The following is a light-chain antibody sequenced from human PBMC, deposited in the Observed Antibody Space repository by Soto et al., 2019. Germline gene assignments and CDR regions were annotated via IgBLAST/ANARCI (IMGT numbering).Light chain of an antibody. CDR2: GAS. J-gene: IGKJ4*01. CDR3: HQYDSSPLT. V-gene: IGKV3-20*01. CDR1: QSVSSSY. Sequence: EIVLKQSPGTLSLSPGERATLSCRASQSVSSSYLAWYQQKPGQAPRLLIYGASSRATGIPDRFSGSGSGTDFTLTISRLELEDFAVYYCHQYDSSPLTFGGGTKVEIK.